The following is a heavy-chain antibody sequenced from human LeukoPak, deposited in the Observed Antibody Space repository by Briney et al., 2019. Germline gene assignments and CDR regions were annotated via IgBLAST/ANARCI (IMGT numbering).Heavy chain of an antibody. J-gene: IGHJ3*02. CDR2: INTYNGNT. CDR3: ARGSLAISRGHAFNI. D-gene: IGHD3-3*02. Sequence: EASVKVSCKASGYTFTSYGISWVQQAPGQGLEWMGWINTYNGNTDYAQKLQGRVTMTTDTSTSTAYMELRSLRSDDTAVYYCARGSLAISRGHAFNIWGQGTMVTVSS. V-gene: IGHV1-18*01. CDR1: GYTFTSYG.